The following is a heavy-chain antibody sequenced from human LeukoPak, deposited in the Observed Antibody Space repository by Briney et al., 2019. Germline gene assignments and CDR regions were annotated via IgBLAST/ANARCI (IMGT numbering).Heavy chain of an antibody. Sequence: KASETLSLTCTASGDSISRYYWSWIRQPAGKGLEWIGRIYNGGIITYNPSLKSRVTMSIDTSNNQFSLRLRFVTAADTAVYYCARDSGTTGEVKFDPWGQGTLVTVSS. D-gene: IGHD3-10*01. V-gene: IGHV4-4*07. CDR2: IYNGGII. CDR1: GDSISRYY. J-gene: IGHJ5*02. CDR3: ARDSGTTGEVKFDP.